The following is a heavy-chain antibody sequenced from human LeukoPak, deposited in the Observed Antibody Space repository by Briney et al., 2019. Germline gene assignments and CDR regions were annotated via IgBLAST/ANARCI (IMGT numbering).Heavy chain of an antibody. V-gene: IGHV4-34*01. Sequence: SETLSLTCAVYGGSFSGYYWSWIRQPPGKGLEWIGEINHSGSTNYNPSLKSRVTISVDTSKNQFSLKLSSVTAADTAVYYCARDDTTVASDWYFDLWGRGTLVTVSS. CDR3: ARDDTTVASDWYFDL. J-gene: IGHJ2*01. CDR2: INHSGST. D-gene: IGHD4-23*01. CDR1: GGSFSGYY.